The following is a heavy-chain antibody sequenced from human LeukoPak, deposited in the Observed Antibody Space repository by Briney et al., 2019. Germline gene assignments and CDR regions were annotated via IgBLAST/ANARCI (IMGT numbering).Heavy chain of an antibody. CDR1: GFTVSSNY. Sequence: PGGSLRLSCAASGFTVSSNYMSWVRQAPGKGLEWVSVIYSGGSTYYADSVKGRFTISRDNSKNTLYLQMNSLRAEDTAVYYCASFYYGSGSLLNHWGQGTLVTVSS. CDR3: ASFYYGSGSLLNH. J-gene: IGHJ5*02. D-gene: IGHD3-10*01. V-gene: IGHV3-66*01. CDR2: IYSGGST.